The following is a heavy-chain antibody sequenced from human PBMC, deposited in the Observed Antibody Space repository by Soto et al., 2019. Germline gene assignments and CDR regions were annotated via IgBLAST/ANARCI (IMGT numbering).Heavy chain of an antibody. CDR1: GFTFSSYG. D-gene: IGHD6-19*01. J-gene: IGHJ4*02. CDR2: IWYDGSNK. V-gene: IGHV3-33*01. Sequence: HPGGSLRLSCAASGFTFSSYGMHWVRQAPGKGLEWVAVIWYDGSNKYYADSVKGRFTISRDNSKNTLYLQMNSLRAEDTAVYYCARDLTYSSAPGDYWGQGTLVTVSS. CDR3: ARDLTYSSAPGDY.